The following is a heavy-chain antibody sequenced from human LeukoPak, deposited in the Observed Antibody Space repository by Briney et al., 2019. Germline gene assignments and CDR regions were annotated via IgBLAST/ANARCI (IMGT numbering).Heavy chain of an antibody. CDR3: ARTAARRFDY. V-gene: IGHV1-46*01. CDR2: INPTGGST. Sequence: ASVKVSCKAAGYTFSSYFMHWGRQAPGHGGEWMGIINPTGGSTTYAQKFQGRVTMTRDTSTSTVYMELSSLRSDDTAVYYCARTAARRFDYWGQGTLVTVSS. J-gene: IGHJ4*02. D-gene: IGHD6-6*01. CDR1: GYTFSSYF.